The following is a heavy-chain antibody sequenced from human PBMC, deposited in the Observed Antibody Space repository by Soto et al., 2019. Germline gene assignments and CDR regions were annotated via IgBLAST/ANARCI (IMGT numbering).Heavy chain of an antibody. D-gene: IGHD6-6*01. J-gene: IGHJ6*02. CDR1: GYSFTSYW. CDR2: IYPGDSDT. CDR3: AGPTHIIAARPHYGMHV. Sequence: PGESLKISCKGSGYSFTSYWIGWVRQMPGKGLEWMGIIYPGDSDTRYSPSFQGQVTISADKSISTAYLQWSSLKASDTAMYYCAGPTHIIAARPHYGMHVWGQGTTVTVYS. V-gene: IGHV5-51*01.